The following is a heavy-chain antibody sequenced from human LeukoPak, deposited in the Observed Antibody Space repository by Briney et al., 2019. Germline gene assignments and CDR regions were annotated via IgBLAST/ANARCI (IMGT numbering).Heavy chain of an antibody. CDR1: GGSISSSSYY. CDR2: VYYSGST. Sequence: SETLSLTCTVSGGSISSSSYYWGWIRQPPGKGLEWIGSVYYSGSTYYNPSLKSRVTISVDTSNNQFSLKLSSVTAADTAVYYCARSPIEEYYDVLTGPTYTFDIWGQGTTVTVSS. D-gene: IGHD3-9*01. CDR3: ARSPIEEYYDVLTGPTYTFDI. V-gene: IGHV4-39*01. J-gene: IGHJ3*02.